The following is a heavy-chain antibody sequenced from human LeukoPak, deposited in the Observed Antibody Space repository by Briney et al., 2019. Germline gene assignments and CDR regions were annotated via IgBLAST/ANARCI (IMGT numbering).Heavy chain of an antibody. CDR2: IIPIFGTA. V-gene: IGHV1-69*06. D-gene: IGHD3-9*01. Sequence: SVKVSRKASGGTISSYAISWVRQAPGQGLEWMGGIIPIFGTANYAQKFQGRVTITADKSTSTAYMELSSLRSEDTAVYYCARGGYDILTGYYKIFDYWGQGTLVTVSS. CDR3: ARGGYDILTGYYKIFDY. J-gene: IGHJ4*02. CDR1: GGTISSYA.